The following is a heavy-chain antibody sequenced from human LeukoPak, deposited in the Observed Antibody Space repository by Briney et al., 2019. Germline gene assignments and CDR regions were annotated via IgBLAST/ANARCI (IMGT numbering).Heavy chain of an antibody. CDR1: GGTFSSYA. D-gene: IGHD6-6*01. CDR2: IIPIFGTA. J-gene: IGHJ4*02. Sequence: SVQVSCTASGGTFSSYAISWVRQAPGQGLEWMGGIIPIFGTANYAQKFQGRVTITTDESTSTAYMELSSLRSEDTAVYYCARGHSSSYYFDYWGQGTLVTVSS. V-gene: IGHV1-69*05. CDR3: ARGHSSSYYFDY.